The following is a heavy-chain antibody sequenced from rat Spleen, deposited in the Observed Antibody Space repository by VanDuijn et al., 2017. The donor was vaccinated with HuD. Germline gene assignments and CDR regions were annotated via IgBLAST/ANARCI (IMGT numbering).Heavy chain of an antibody. D-gene: IGHD4-3*01. Sequence: EVQLGESGGGFVLPGRSLKLSCAASGFTFSDYNMAWVRQAPKKGLEWVATISYDGSSTYYRDSVKGRFPISRDNAKSTLYLQRDSLRSEDTATYDCARHNSGYGVMDAWGQGASVTVSS. CDR1: GFTFSDYN. CDR2: ISYDGSST. V-gene: IGHV5-7*01. J-gene: IGHJ4*01. CDR3: ARHNSGYGVMDA.